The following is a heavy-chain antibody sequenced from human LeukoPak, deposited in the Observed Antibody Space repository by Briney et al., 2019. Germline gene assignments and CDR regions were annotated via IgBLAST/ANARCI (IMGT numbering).Heavy chain of an antibody. V-gene: IGHV3-23*01. CDR2: ISGSGDYT. D-gene: IGHD3-10*01. CDR1: GFTFSNYA. Sequence: GGSLRLSCAASGFTFSNYAMSWVRPAPGKGLEWVSGISGSGDYTYYADSLKGRFTISRDNSKNTLYLQMNSLRAEDTALYYCAKDLTYYYGLGSSTNAFDIWGQGTMVTVSS. CDR3: AKDLTYYYGLGSSTNAFDI. J-gene: IGHJ3*02.